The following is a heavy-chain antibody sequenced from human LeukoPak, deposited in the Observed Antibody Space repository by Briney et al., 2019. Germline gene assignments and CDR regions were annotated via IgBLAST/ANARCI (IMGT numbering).Heavy chain of an antibody. CDR3: ARAQMGPSADWFDP. D-gene: IGHD5-24*01. Sequence: ASVKVSCKSSGYTFTTYGITWVRQAPGQGLEWMGWINTNTGNPTYAQGFTGRFVFSLDTSVSTAYLQISSLKAEDTAVYYCARAQMGPSADWFDPWGQGTLVTVSS. CDR2: INTNTGNP. J-gene: IGHJ5*02. CDR1: GYTFTTYG. V-gene: IGHV7-4-1*02.